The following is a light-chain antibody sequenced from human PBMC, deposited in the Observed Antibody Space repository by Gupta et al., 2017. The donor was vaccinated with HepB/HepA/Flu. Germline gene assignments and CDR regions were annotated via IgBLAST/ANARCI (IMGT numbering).Light chain of an antibody. V-gene: IGKV3-15*01. CDR3: QQDNNWPLT. Sequence: EIVMTQSPATLSVSPGERATLSCRASQSVSSNLAWYQQKPGQAPRLLIYGASTRATGIPAGFSGSGSGTEFTLTISSLQSEDFAVYYCQQDNNWPLTFGGGTKVEIK. CDR2: GAS. CDR1: QSVSSN. J-gene: IGKJ4*01.